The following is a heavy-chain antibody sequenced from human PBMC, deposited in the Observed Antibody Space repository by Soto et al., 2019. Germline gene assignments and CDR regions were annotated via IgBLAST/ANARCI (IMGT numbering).Heavy chain of an antibody. J-gene: IGHJ6*02. CDR2: ISHSGTTA. Sequence: QVQLVESGGGLVKPGGSLRLSCEASGFTFSDYYMTWFRQAPGKGLEWVSSISHSGTTADSADTVKGRFAISRDNGKKSLFLHMVRLAAEDTAVDYCARYRKDSGFDRIGGPRHIYSGLDVWGPGTKVTVSS. V-gene: IGHV3-11*01. D-gene: IGHD5-12*01. CDR3: ARYRKDSGFDRIGGPRHIYSGLDV. CDR1: GFTFSDYY.